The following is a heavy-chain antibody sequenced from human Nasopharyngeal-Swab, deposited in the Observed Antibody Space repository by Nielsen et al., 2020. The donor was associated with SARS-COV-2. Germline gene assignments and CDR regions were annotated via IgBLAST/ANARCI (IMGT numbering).Heavy chain of an antibody. Sequence: SETLSLTFAVYGGSFSGYYWSWIRQPPGKGLEWIGEINHSGSTNYNPSLRSRVTISVDTSKNQFSLKLSSVTAADTAVYYCARGTIVRNWFDPWGQGTLVTVSS. J-gene: IGHJ5*02. CDR3: ARGTIVRNWFDP. V-gene: IGHV4-34*01. CDR1: GGSFSGYY. D-gene: IGHD2/OR15-2a*01. CDR2: INHSGST.